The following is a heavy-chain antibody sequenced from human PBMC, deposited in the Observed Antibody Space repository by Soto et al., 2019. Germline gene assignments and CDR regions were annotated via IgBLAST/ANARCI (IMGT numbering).Heavy chain of an antibody. J-gene: IGHJ5*02. CDR3: AKDSVWFGEDLNWFDP. V-gene: IGHV3-23*01. CDR2: ISGSGGST. CDR1: RFTFSSYA. D-gene: IGHD3-10*01. Sequence: GGSLRLSCAASRFTFSSYAMSWVRQAPGKGLEWVSAISGSGGSTYYADSVKGRFTISRDNSKNTLYLQMNSLRAEDTAVYYCAKDSVWFGEDLNWFDPWGQGTLVTVSS.